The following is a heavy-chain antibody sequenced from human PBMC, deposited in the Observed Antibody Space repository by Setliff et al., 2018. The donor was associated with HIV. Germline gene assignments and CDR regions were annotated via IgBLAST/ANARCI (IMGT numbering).Heavy chain of an antibody. J-gene: IGHJ6*03. CDR2: IIPMFGTT. D-gene: IGHD5-12*01. Sequence: GGIIPMFGTTNYAQKFQGRVTITADESTSTVYMELTSLRFEDTAVYYCARVGEMATIGYSYYYMDVWGKGTTVTV. V-gene: IGHV1-69*01. CDR3: ARVGEMATIGYSYYYMDV.